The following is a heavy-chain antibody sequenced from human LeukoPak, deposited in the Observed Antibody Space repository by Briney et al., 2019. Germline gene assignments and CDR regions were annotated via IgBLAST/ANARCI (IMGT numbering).Heavy chain of an antibody. V-gene: IGHV4-61*02. J-gene: IGHJ6*03. CDR2: IYTSGST. CDR3: ARAGDYYDSIYYYYYYMDV. Sequence: SETLSLTCTVSGGSISSGSYYWSWIRQPAGKGLEWIGRIYTSGSTNYNPSLKSRVTISVDTSKNQFSLKLSSVTAADTAVYYCARAGDYYDSIYYYYYYMDVWGKGTTVAVSS. CDR1: GGSISSGSYY. D-gene: IGHD3-22*01.